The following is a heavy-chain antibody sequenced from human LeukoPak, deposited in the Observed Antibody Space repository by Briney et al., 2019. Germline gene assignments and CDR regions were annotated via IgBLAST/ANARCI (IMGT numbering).Heavy chain of an antibody. CDR1: GYTFTGYY. Sequence: ASVKVSCKASGYTFTGYYMYWVRQDLRQGLQWMGWINPNSGDTEYPQKFQGRVTMTRDTSISTVYMELSNLRSDDTAVYYCARADSVPAGDYHYWYMDVWGKGTTVTVSS. CDR3: ARADSVPAGDYHYWYMDV. CDR2: INPNSGDT. V-gene: IGHV1-2*02. J-gene: IGHJ6*03. D-gene: IGHD2-2*01.